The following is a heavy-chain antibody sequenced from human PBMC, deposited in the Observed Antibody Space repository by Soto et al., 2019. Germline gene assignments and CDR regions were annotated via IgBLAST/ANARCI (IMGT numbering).Heavy chain of an antibody. CDR2: INPSGGST. D-gene: IGHD6-19*01. V-gene: IGHV1-46*03. CDR3: ARSAPDSIAGAFEGY. Sequence: ASVKVSCKASGYTFTSYYMHWVRQAPGQGLEWMGIINPSGGSTSYAQKFQGRVTMTRDTSTSTVYMELSSLRSEDTGGYYFARSAPDSIAGAFEGYWGQGTLVTVSS. CDR1: GYTFTSYY. J-gene: IGHJ4*02.